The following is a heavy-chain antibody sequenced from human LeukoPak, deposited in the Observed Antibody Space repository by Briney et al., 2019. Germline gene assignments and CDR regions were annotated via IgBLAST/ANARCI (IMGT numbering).Heavy chain of an antibody. J-gene: IGHJ4*02. V-gene: IGHV4-34*01. CDR3: ARRGSHYDYVWGSYRSYYFDY. CDR2: INHSGST. D-gene: IGHD3-16*02. CDR1: GGSFSGYY. Sequence: SETLSLTCAVYGGSFSGYYWSWIRQPPGKGLEWIGEINHSGSTNYNPSLKSQVTISVDTSKNQFSLKLSSVTAADTAVYYCARRGSHYDYVWGSYRSYYFDYWGPGTLVTVSS.